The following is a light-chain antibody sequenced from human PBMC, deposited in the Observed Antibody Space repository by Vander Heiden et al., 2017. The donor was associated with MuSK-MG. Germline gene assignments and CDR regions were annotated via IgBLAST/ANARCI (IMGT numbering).Light chain of an antibody. CDR1: QSISSW. Sequence: DIQRTRPPSTLSASVGDRVTITCRASQSISSWLAWYQQKPGKAPKLLIYKASSLESGVQSRFSGSGSGTEFTLTISSLQPDDFETHHGQKSYTFGQGTKLEIK. CDR2: KAS. V-gene: IGKV1-5*03. CDR3: QKSYT. J-gene: IGKJ2*01.